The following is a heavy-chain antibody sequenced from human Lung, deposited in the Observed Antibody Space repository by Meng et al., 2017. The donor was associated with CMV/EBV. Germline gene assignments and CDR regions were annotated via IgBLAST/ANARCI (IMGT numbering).Heavy chain of an antibody. CDR3: ARVLPEAGTSDY. D-gene: IGHD6-19*01. CDR1: GYTFTSFG. V-gene: IGHV1-18*01. CDR2: ISTFNGDT. Sequence: VSVKVSCKPSGYTFTSFGISWVRQAPGQGLEWVGWISTFNGDTNYAQKLQGRVTLTTDTSTSTAYMEMRNLGSDDTALYYCARVLPEAGTSDYWGQGTLVTVSS. J-gene: IGHJ4*02.